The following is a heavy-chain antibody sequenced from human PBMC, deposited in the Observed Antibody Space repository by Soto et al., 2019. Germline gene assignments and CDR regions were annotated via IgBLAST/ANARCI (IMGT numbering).Heavy chain of an antibody. Sequence: QVQLVQSGAEVKKPGASVKVSCKASGYTFTSYGISWVRQAPGQGLEWMGWISAYNGNTNYAQKLQGRVTMTTDTPTSTGYMELRSVRSDDTAVYYCARSVEWLEIPHYWFDPWGQGTLVTVSS. CDR3: ARSVEWLEIPHYWFDP. J-gene: IGHJ5*02. V-gene: IGHV1-18*04. CDR1: GYTFTSYG. CDR2: ISAYNGNT. D-gene: IGHD3-3*01.